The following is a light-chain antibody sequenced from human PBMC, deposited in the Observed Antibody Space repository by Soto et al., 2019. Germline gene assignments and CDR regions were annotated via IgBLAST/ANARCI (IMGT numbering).Light chain of an antibody. Sequence: DIQMTQSPSTLSASVGDRVTITCRASQYLRSGVAWYQQKPGKAPKLLIYDASSLESGVPSTFSGSGSGTEFTLTISSLQPDDFATYYCQQYDRYKTFGQGTKVEIK. CDR1: QYLRSG. J-gene: IGKJ1*01. V-gene: IGKV1-5*01. CDR2: DAS. CDR3: QQYDRYKT.